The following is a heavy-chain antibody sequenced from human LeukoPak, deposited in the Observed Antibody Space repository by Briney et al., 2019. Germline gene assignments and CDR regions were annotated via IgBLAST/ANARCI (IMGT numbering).Heavy chain of an antibody. CDR2: IDSSSATI. CDR3: ARESNVWGSYRQSYYFDY. Sequence: GGSLRLSCAASGFTFSSYTMNWVRQAPGKGLEWVSYIDSSSATIYYADSVKGRFTISRDNAKNSLYLQMNSLRAEDTAVYYCARESNVWGSYRQSYYFDYWGQGTLVTVSS. D-gene: IGHD3-16*02. CDR1: GFTFSSYT. V-gene: IGHV3-48*01. J-gene: IGHJ4*02.